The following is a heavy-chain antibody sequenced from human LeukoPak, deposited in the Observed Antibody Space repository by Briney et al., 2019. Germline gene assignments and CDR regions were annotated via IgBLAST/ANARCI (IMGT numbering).Heavy chain of an antibody. CDR2: IRYDGNNK. J-gene: IGHJ4*02. Sequence: GGSLRLSCGASGFTFSNYGMLWVRRAPGKGLDWVAFIRYDGNNKLYADSVKGRFTISRDNSKNTLYLHINSLRAEDTAVYYCVKDNPLDYWGQGTLVTVSS. D-gene: IGHD1-14*01. V-gene: IGHV3-30*02. CDR3: VKDNPLDY. CDR1: GFTFSNYG.